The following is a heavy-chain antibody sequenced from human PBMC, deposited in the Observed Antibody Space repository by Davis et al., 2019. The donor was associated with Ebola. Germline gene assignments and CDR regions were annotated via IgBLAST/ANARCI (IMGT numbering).Heavy chain of an antibody. CDR3: AKGIGVLVLSALDY. CDR1: GFTFSDYA. Sequence: PGGSLRLSCAASGFTFSDYAMNWVRQAPGKGLEWVSGISGSGGSTYYADSVKDRFTISRDNSKNTLYLQLNRLRAEDTAIYSCAKGIGVLVLSALDYLGQGILVTVSP. V-gene: IGHV3-23*01. CDR2: ISGSGGST. D-gene: IGHD3-3*01. J-gene: IGHJ4*02.